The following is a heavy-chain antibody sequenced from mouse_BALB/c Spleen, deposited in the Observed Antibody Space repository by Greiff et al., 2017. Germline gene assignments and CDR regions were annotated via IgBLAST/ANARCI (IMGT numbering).Heavy chain of an antibody. CDR2: INSNGGST. CDR1: GFTFSSYG. J-gene: IGHJ4*01. V-gene: IGHV5-6-3*01. D-gene: IGHD1-1*01. CDR3: ARDNYGNAMDY. Sequence: EVHLVESGGGLVQPGGSLKLSCAASGFTFSSYGMSWVRQTPDKRLELVANINSNGGSTYYPDSVKGRFTISRDNAKNTLYLQMSSLKSEDTAMYYCARDNYGNAMDYWGQGTSVTVSS.